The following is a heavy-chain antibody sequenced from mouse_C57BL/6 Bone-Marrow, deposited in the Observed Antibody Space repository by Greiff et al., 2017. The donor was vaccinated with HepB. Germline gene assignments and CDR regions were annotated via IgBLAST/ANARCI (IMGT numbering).Heavy chain of an antibody. J-gene: IGHJ4*01. Sequence: QVQLQQPGAELVKPGASVKMSCKASGYTFTSYWITWVKQRPGQGLEWIGDIYPGSGSTNYNEKFKSKATLTVDTSSSTAYMQLSSLTSEDSAVYYCARRRGHSLYAMDYWGQGTSVTVSS. CDR2: IYPGSGST. CDR3: ARRRGHSLYAMDY. V-gene: IGHV1-55*01. CDR1: GYTFTSYW.